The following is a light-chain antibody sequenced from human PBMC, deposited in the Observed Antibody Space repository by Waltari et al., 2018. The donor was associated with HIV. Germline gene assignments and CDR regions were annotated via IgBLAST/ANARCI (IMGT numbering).Light chain of an antibody. V-gene: IGKV1-39*01. Sequence: DTQMTQSPSSVSASIGDRVTITFRASQSISNYLYWYQQKPGKAPNLLIFAASTLQSGVPSRFSGGGSGTDFTLTINSLQPEDFATYYCQQSSSTPPTFGQGTKVEIK. J-gene: IGKJ1*01. CDR2: AAS. CDR3: QQSSSTPPT. CDR1: QSISNY.